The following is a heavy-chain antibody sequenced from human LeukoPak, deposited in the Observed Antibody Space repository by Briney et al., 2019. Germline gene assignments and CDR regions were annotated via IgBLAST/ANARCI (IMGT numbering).Heavy chain of an antibody. D-gene: IGHD1-26*01. J-gene: IGHJ4*02. Sequence: SETLSLTCTVSDGSISSSTYYWGWLRQPPGKGLEWIGSIYYSGSTYYNPSLKSRVTMSVDTSKNQFSLKLSSVTAADTAVYYCARHIVGATMRIDYWGQGTLVTVCS. V-gene: IGHV4-39*01. CDR3: ARHIVGATMRIDY. CDR1: DGSISSSTYY. CDR2: IYYSGST.